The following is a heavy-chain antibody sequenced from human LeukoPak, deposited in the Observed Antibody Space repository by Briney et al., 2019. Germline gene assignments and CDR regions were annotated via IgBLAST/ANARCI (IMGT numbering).Heavy chain of an antibody. CDR2: IYPGDSDT. CDR3: ARLVGYCSGGSCYHFDY. Sequence: GASLKISFKGSGYSFTSYWIGWVRQMPGKGLEWMGIIYPGDSDTRYSPSFQGQVTISADKSISTAYLQWSSLKASDTAMYYCARLVGYCSGGSCYHFDYWGQGTLVTVSS. V-gene: IGHV5-51*01. D-gene: IGHD2-15*01. J-gene: IGHJ4*02. CDR1: GYSFTSYW.